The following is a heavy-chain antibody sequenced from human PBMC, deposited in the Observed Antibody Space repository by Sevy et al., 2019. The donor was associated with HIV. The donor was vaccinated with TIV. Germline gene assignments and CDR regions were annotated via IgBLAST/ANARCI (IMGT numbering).Heavy chain of an antibody. V-gene: IGHV4-4*07. D-gene: IGHD3-10*01. CDR1: GGSISSYY. Sequence: SETLSLTCTVSGGSISSYYCTWIWQPAGKGLEWIGLIYTSGSTNYSPSLKSRVTISVDTSKNWFSLKLSSVTAADTAVYYGAGGGGYFDDGFDIWGQGTMVTVSS. J-gene: IGHJ3*02. CDR2: IYTSGST. CDR3: AGGGGYFDDGFDI.